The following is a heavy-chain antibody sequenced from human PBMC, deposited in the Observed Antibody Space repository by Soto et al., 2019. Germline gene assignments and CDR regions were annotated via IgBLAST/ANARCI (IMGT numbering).Heavy chain of an antibody. CDR2: IDHSGNT. J-gene: IGHJ6*02. Sequence: KSSETLSLTCAVYGGSFSGHYWAWIRQPPGEGLEWIGEIDHSGNTNYNPSLESRITISLDTSNIHFSLKLTSLTAADTAVYFCARVGGYSYHLYGMDVWGHGTTVTVSS. D-gene: IGHD5-18*01. V-gene: IGHV4-34*01. CDR1: GGSFSGHY. CDR3: ARVGGYSYHLYGMDV.